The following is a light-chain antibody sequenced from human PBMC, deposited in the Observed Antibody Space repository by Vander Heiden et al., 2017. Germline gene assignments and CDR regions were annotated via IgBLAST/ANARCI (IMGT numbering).Light chain of an antibody. Sequence: QSVLTQPPSVSGDPGQRVTISCTGSRSNIGAGYAVPWYPQLPGTAPKLLIYGNSNRPAGVPDRFSGSKSGTSASLAITGLQAEDEADYYCQSYDSSLSGSVFGGGTKLTVL. V-gene: IGLV1-40*01. J-gene: IGLJ2*01. CDR1: RSNIGAGYA. CDR3: QSYDSSLSGSV. CDR2: GNS.